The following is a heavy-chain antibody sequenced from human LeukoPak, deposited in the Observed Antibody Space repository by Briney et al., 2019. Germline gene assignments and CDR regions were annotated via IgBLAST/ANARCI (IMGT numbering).Heavy chain of an antibody. J-gene: IGHJ4*02. CDR1: GFTVSSNY. CDR3: ARGYSGHDPPDY. V-gene: IGHV3-53*01. Sequence: GGSLRLSCAASGFTVSSNYMSWVRQAPGKGLEWVSVIYSGGSTYYADSVKGRFTISRDNSKNTLYLQVNSLRAEDTAVYYCARGYSGHDPPDYWGQGTLVTVSS. D-gene: IGHD5-12*01. CDR2: IYSGGST.